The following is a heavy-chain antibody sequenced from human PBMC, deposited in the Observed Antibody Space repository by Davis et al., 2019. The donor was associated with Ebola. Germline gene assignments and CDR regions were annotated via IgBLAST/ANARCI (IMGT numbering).Heavy chain of an antibody. Sequence: MPSETLSLTCTVSGGSISSYYWSWIRQPPGKGLEWIGYIYYSGSTNYNPSLKSRVSISVDTSKKQFSLKVTSVTAADTAVYYCARVASYGDYFDYWGLGTLVTVSS. CDR1: GGSISSYY. V-gene: IGHV4-59*12. D-gene: IGHD4-17*01. CDR3: ARVASYGDYFDY. J-gene: IGHJ4*02. CDR2: IYYSGST.